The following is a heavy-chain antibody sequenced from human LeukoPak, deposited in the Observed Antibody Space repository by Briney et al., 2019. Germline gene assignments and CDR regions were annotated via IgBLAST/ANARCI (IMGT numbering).Heavy chain of an antibody. CDR2: ISSSSSYI. D-gene: IGHD3-22*01. J-gene: IGHJ4*02. Sequence: GGSLRLSCAASGFTFSSYSMNWVRQAPGKGLEWVSSISSSSSYIYYADSVKGRLTISRDNAKNSLYLQMNSLRAEDTAVYYCARGDYYDSSGYGYWGQGTLVTVSS. CDR1: GFTFSSYS. CDR3: ARGDYYDSSGYGY. V-gene: IGHV3-21*01.